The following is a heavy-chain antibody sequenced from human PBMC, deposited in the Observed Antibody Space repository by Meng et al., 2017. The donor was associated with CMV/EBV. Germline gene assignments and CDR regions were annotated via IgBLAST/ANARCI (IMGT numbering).Heavy chain of an antibody. CDR2: IYYSGST. Sequence: GSLRLSCTVSGGSISSYYWSWIRQPSGKGLEWIGYIYYSGSTNYNPSLKSRVTISVDTSKNQFSLKLSSVTAADTAVYYCARGSSETPYSSGSYYYYYGMDVWGQGTTVTVSS. D-gene: IGHD6-19*01. J-gene: IGHJ6*02. CDR3: ARGSSETPYSSGSYYYYYGMDV. CDR1: GGSISSYY. V-gene: IGHV4-59*01.